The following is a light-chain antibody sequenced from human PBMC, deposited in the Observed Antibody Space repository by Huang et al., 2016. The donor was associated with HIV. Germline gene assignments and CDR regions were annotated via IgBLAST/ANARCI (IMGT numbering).Light chain of an antibody. V-gene: IGKV1-27*01. J-gene: IGKJ1*01. CDR2: GAS. CDR1: QDIGTF. CDR3: QRYDSAPRA. Sequence: DIQMTQSPASLSASPGVRVTLACRANQDIGTFLAWYQQKPGGVPRLLVYGASTLQSGVPSRFSGSGSGTDFKLTISNFQPDDVATYYCQRYDSAPRAFGQGTKVE.